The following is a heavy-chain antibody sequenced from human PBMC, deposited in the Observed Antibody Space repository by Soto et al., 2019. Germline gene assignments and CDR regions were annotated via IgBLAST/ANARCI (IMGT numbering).Heavy chain of an antibody. CDR1: GYTFTSYD. Sequence: GASVKVSCKASGYTFTSYDINWVRQATGQGLEWMGWVNPNSGNTGYAQKFQGSVTMTTNTSISTAYMELSSLTSEDTAVYYCARGTGLLGELSIDYWGQGTLVTVSS. CDR2: VNPNSGNT. D-gene: IGHD3-16*02. CDR3: ARGTGLLGELSIDY. V-gene: IGHV1-8*01. J-gene: IGHJ4*02.